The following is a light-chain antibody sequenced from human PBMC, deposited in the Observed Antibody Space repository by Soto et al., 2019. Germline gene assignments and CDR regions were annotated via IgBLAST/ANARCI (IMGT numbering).Light chain of an antibody. CDR2: AAS. CDR1: QGIRND. J-gene: IGKJ5*01. V-gene: IGKV1-39*01. CDR3: QQSYNSPPIT. Sequence: DIQMTQSPSSLSASVGDRVTITCRASQGIRNDLGWYQHKPGEAPKRLIYAASSLQSGVPSRFSGSGSGTDFTLTITSLQPEDFATYYCQQSYNSPPITFGQGTRLEIK.